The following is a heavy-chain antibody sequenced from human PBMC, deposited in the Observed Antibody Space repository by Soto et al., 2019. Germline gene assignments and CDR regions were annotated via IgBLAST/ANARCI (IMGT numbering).Heavy chain of an antibody. CDR2: ISGDNGKK. D-gene: IGHD5-12*01. CDR1: GYTFTTYG. J-gene: IGHJ5*02. V-gene: IGHV1-18*01. CDR3: ARDRVRVDLVSLPLDP. Sequence: ASVKVSCKASGYTFTTYGFSWVRQAPGQGLEWMGWISGDNGKKSYAQRLQGRMTMTTDTSANTAYMELRSLSSDDTAVYYCARDRVRVDLVSLPLDPWGQGTLVTVSS.